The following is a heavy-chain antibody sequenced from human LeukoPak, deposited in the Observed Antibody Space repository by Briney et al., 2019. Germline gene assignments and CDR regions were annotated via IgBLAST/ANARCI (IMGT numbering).Heavy chain of an antibody. V-gene: IGHV3-20*04. D-gene: IGHD3-22*01. CDR3: ARASSYYYDSSGYYSPNDY. J-gene: IGHJ4*02. CDR2: INWNGGST. CDR1: GFTFDDYG. Sequence: GGSLRLSCAASGFTFDDYGMSWVRQAPGKGLEWVSGINWNGGSTGHADSVKGRFTISRDNAKNSLYLQMNSLRAEDTALYYCARASSYYYDSSGYYSPNDYWGQGTLVTVSS.